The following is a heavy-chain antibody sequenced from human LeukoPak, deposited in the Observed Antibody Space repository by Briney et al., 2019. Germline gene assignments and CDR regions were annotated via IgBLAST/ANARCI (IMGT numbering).Heavy chain of an antibody. J-gene: IGHJ5*02. CDR3: AREWELLGNWFDP. CDR1: GFTFSNYA. V-gene: IGHV3-53*01. CDR2: IYSGGST. Sequence: PGGSLRLSCAASGFTFSNYAMNWVRQAPGKGLEWVSVIYSGGSTYYADSVKGRFTISRDNSKNTLYLQMNSLRAEDTAVYYCAREWELLGNWFDPWGQGTLVTVSS. D-gene: IGHD1-26*01.